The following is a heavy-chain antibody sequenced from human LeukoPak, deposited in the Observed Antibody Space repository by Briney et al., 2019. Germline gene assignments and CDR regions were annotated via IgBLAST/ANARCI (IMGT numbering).Heavy chain of an antibody. J-gene: IGHJ4*02. CDR2: IIPMFGIA. V-gene: IGHV1-69*01. CDR1: GGTFSRYA. D-gene: IGHD6-19*01. CDR3: ARDRPYTGGWRGFDY. Sequence: SVNVSCKASGGTFSRYAIRWVRQAPGQGLEWMGGIIPMFGIANYAQKFQGRVTITADESTSTAYMELSSLRSEDTAVYYCARDRPYTGGWRGFDYWGQGTLVTVSS.